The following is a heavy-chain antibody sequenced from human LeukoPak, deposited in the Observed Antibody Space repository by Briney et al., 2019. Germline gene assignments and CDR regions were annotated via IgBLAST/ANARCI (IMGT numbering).Heavy chain of an antibody. Sequence: PGGSLRLSCAASGFTFSSYWMHWVRQVPGKGLVWVSYINSDGSSINYADSVKGRFTISRDNAENTLHLQMDSLRAEDTAVYYCARDKSYNLDCWGQGTLVTVSS. J-gene: IGHJ4*02. CDR3: ARDKSYNLDC. D-gene: IGHD5-24*01. CDR1: GFTFSSYW. CDR2: INSDGSSI. V-gene: IGHV3-74*01.